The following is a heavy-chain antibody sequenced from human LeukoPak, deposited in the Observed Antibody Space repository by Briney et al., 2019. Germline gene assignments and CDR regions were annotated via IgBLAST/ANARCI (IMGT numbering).Heavy chain of an antibody. CDR2: ISYDGSNK. CDR1: GFTFSSYA. Sequence: GGSPRLSCAASGFTFSSYAMHWVRQAPGKGLEWVAVISYDGSNKYYADSVKGRFTISRDNSKNTLYLQMNSLRAEDTAVYYCARDPDKDYYGSGSSFDYWGQGTLVTVSS. CDR3: ARDPDKDYYGSGSSFDY. V-gene: IGHV3-30-3*01. D-gene: IGHD3-10*01. J-gene: IGHJ4*02.